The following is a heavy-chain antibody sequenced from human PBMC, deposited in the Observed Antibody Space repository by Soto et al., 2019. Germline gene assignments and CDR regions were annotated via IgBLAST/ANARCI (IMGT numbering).Heavy chain of an antibody. CDR2: IKQGGSEK. CDR1: GFTFSSYW. V-gene: IGHV3-7*03. J-gene: IGHJ3*02. D-gene: IGHD3-3*01. Sequence: GGSLRISCAVSGFTFSSYWMSWVRQAPGKVREWVATIKQGGSEKYYVYSVKGRFTISGDNAKNSLYLQMNSLRAEDTAVYYCARRGSYDFWSGSHSFDAFDIWGQGTMVTVS. CDR3: ARRGSYDFWSGSHSFDAFDI.